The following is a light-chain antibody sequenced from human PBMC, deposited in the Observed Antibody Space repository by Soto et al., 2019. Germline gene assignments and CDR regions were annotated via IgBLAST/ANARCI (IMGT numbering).Light chain of an antibody. J-gene: IGLJ3*02. CDR1: SSNIGAGYD. CDR3: QSYDSSLSGSV. V-gene: IGLV1-40*01. Sequence: QSVLTQPPSVSGAPGQRVTLSCTGSSSNIGAGYDVHWYQQLPGTAPKLLIYGSINRPSGVPDRFSGSKSGTSAALAITGLRTEDEADYYCQSYDSSLSGSVFGGGNKLTVL. CDR2: GSI.